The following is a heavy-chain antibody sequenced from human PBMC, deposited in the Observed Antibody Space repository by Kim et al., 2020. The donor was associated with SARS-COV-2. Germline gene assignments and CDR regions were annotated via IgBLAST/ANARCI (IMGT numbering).Heavy chain of an antibody. CDR3: ARIGYNYGFFIDY. J-gene: IGHJ4*02. Sequence: GGSLRLSCAASGFTFSSSWMSWVRQAPGKGLEWGANIKQDESEKYYVGSVKGRFTISRDNAKNSLYLQMNSLGAGDTALYFCARIGYNYGFFIDYWGQGTLVTVSS. V-gene: IGHV3-7*01. CDR2: IKQDESEK. CDR1: GFTFSSSW. D-gene: IGHD5-18*01.